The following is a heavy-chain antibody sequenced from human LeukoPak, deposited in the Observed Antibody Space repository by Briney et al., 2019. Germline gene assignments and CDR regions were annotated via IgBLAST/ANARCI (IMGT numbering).Heavy chain of an antibody. CDR3: ARSGDNWSCDN. V-gene: IGHV1-3*01. CDR2: INADSGDG. Sequence: GASVKVSCKASGGYYIYWVRQAPGQGLEWMGWINADSGDGKYSPKFQGRLTMTSDTSATTLYMELNSLRSEDTAVYYCARSGDNWSCDNWGQGTLVTVSS. J-gene: IGHJ4*02. D-gene: IGHD5-24*01. CDR1: GGYY.